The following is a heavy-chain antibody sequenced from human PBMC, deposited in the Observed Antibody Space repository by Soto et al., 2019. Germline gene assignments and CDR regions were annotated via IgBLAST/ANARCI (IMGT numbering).Heavy chain of an antibody. D-gene: IGHD1-1*01. CDR3: AGWKAPPRTPYYYYGMDV. J-gene: IGHJ6*02. CDR2: IYPGDSDT. V-gene: IGHV5-51*01. CDR1: GYSFTSYW. Sequence: PGESLKISCKGSGYSFTSYWIGWVRQMPGKGLEWMGIIYPGDSDTRYSPSFQGQVTISADKSISTAYLQWSSLKASDTAMYYCAGWKAPPRTPYYYYGMDVWAQGTTVTVSS.